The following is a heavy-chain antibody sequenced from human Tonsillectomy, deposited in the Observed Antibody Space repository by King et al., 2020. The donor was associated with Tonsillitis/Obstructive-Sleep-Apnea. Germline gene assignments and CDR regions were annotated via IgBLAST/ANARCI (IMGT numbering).Heavy chain of an antibody. Sequence: VQLVESGGGLEQPGGSLRLSCVASGFTFSSYAMSWVRQAPGKGLEWVSGISGGGGRTYYADSVKGRFTISRDNSKNTLYVQMNSLRAEDTALYYCAKELIXMVRGVYRIFDYXGQGTLVTVSS. D-gene: IGHD3-10*01. CDR1: GFTFSSYA. CDR2: ISGGGGRT. V-gene: IGHV3-23*04. CDR3: AKELIXMVRGVYRIFDY. J-gene: IGHJ4*02.